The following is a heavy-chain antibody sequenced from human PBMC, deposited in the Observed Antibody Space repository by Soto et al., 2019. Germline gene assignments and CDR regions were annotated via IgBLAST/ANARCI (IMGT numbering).Heavy chain of an antibody. CDR2: IYSGGST. CDR1: GFSFSSYA. D-gene: IGHD2-15*01. V-gene: IGHV3-23*03. CDR3: ASGGGPRYYFDY. J-gene: IGHJ4*02. Sequence: EVQLLESGGGLEQPGGSLRLSCEASGFSFSSYAMIWVRQGPGKGLEWVSVIYSGGSTYYADSVKGRFTISRDNSKNTLYLQMNSLRAEDTAVYYCASGGGPRYYFDYWGQGTLVTVSS.